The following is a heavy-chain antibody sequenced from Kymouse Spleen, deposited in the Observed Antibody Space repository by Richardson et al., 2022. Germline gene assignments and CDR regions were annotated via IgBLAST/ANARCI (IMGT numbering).Heavy chain of an antibody. D-gene: IGHD4-11,IGHD4-11*01. Sequence: QVQLQQWGAGLLKPSETLSLTCAVYGGSFSGYYWSWIRQPPGKGLEWIGEINHSGSTNYNPSLKSRVTISVDTSKNQFSLKLSSVTAADTAVYYCARGYSNYYYGMDVWGQGTTVTVSS. V-gene: IGHV4-34*01. CDR2: INHSGST. CDR3: ARGYSNYYYGMDV. J-gene: IGHJ6*02. CDR1: GGSFSGYY.